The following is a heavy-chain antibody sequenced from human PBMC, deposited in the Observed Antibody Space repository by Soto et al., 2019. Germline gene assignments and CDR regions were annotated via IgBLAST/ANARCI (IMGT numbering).Heavy chain of an antibody. V-gene: IGHV2-5*02. D-gene: IGHD3-10*01. CDR1: GFSLSTHGVA. CDR3: AYRGYPSGSYYGRPFDY. J-gene: IGHJ4*02. Sequence: QITLKESGPTLVKPTQPLTLTCACSGFSLSTHGVAVGWFRQPPGKALEWLAIVYWDNDGRYSPSLKNRLSVAKDSSNNQAILEVTNMDPVDAATYYCAYRGYPSGSYYGRPFDYWGQGALVTVSS. CDR2: VYWDNDG.